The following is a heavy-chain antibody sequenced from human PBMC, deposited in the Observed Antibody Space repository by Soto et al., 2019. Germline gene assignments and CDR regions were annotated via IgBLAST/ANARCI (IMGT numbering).Heavy chain of an antibody. CDR2: IGASGDIT. V-gene: IGHV3-23*01. Sequence: GGSLRLSCAASVFTFSSYGMHWVRQAPGKGLEWVAGIGASGDITWYADSVKGRLSISRDNSKNTLYLQLNSLRFEDTAVYYCAKDDFTDRGDDYFDYWGPGTLVTVSS. D-gene: IGHD2-21*02. CDR3: AKDDFTDRGDDYFDY. J-gene: IGHJ4*02. CDR1: VFTFSSYG.